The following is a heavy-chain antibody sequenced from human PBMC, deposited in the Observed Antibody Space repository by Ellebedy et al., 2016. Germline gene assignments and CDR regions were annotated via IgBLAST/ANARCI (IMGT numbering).Heavy chain of an antibody. J-gene: IGHJ4*02. V-gene: IGHV3-43*01. D-gene: IGHD3-3*01. CDR3: AKDRYDFWSGYYLTDY. Sequence: GESLKISXAASGFNFHEYTMHWFRQSPWKGLEWVSLISWNGGSTYYADSVKGRFTISRDKSRNSLYLQMNSLRTEDTALYYCAKDRYDFWSGYYLTDYWGQGTLVTVSS. CDR1: GFNFHEYT. CDR2: ISWNGGST.